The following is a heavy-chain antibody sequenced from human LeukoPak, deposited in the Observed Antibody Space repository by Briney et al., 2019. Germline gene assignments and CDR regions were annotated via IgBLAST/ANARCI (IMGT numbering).Heavy chain of an antibody. CDR2: VYTTGTT. J-gene: IGHJ5*02. CDR1: GGSISNYY. D-gene: IGHD2-15*01. Sequence: SETLSLTCTVSGGSISNYYWTWIRQPAGKGLEWIGRVYTTGTTNYNPSLKSRVTMSVDTSENQFSLKLSSVTAADTAVYYCARVVVVVVAATMVYWFDPWGQGTLVTVSS. V-gene: IGHV4-4*07. CDR3: ARVVVVVVAATMVYWFDP.